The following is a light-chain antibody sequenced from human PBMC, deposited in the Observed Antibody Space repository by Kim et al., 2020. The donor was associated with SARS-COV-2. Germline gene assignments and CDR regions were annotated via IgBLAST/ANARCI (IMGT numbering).Light chain of an antibody. V-gene: IGLV3-1*01. J-gene: IGLJ1*01. Sequence: SYELTQPPSVSVSPGQTASITCSGDKLGDKYACWYQQKPGQSPVLVIYQDSKRPSGIPERFSGSNSGNTATLTISGIQAMDEADYYCQAWDSSTANVFGTGTKVTVL. CDR1: KLGDKY. CDR3: QAWDSSTANV. CDR2: QDS.